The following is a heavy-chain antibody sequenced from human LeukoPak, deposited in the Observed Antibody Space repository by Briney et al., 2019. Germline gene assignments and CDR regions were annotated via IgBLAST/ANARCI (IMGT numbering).Heavy chain of an antibody. CDR2: IRYDGSNK. V-gene: IGHV3-30*02. CDR3: ARDPSGRRYFDS. J-gene: IGHJ4*02. D-gene: IGHD1-14*01. Sequence: GGSLRLSCAASGFTFSSYGMHWVRQAPGKGLEWVAFIRYDGSNKYYADSVKGRFTISRDNSKNTLYLQMNSLRAEDTAVYYCARDPSGRRYFDSWGQGTLVTVSS. CDR1: GFTFSSYG.